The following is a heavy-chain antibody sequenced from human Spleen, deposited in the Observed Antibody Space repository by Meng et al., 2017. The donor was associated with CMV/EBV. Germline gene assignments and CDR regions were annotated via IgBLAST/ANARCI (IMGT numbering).Heavy chain of an antibody. V-gene: IGHV3-21*04. CDR2: ISSSSSYI. D-gene: IGHD6-13*01. Sequence: GGSLRLSCAASGFTFSSYSMNWVRQAPGKGLEWVSSISSSSSYIYYADSVKGRFTISRDISKNTLYLQMNSLRADDTAVYYCAKVRGAAANTHFDFWGQGTLVTVSS. CDR3: AKVRGAAANTHFDF. CDR1: GFTFSSYS. J-gene: IGHJ4*02.